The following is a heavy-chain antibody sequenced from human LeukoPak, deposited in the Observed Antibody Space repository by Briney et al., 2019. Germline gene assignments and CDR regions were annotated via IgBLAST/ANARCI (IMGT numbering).Heavy chain of an antibody. D-gene: IGHD5-18*01. J-gene: IGHJ5*02. CDR1: GGSFSGYY. CDR2: INHRGST. V-gene: IGHV4-34*01. Sequence: SETLSLTCAVYGGSFSGYYWSWIRQPPGKGLEWIGEINHRGSTNYNPSLKSRVTISVDTSKNQFSLKLSSVTAADTAVYYCARDGRIQLWSRFDPWGQGTLVTVSS. CDR3: ARDGRIQLWSRFDP.